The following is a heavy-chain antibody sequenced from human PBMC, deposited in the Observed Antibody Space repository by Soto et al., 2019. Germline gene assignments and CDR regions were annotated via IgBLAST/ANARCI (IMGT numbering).Heavy chain of an antibody. J-gene: IGHJ5*02. CDR3: ARDLGADGSGSYALLFDP. D-gene: IGHD3-16*01. CDR1: GFTFSSYS. V-gene: IGHV3-21*01. Sequence: EVQLVESGGGLVKPGGSLRLSCAASGFTFSSYSMNWVRQAPGKGLEWVSSISSSSSYIYYADSVKGRFTISRDNAKNSLYLQRNSLRAEDTAVYYCARDLGADGSGSYALLFDPWGQGTLVTVSS. CDR2: ISSSSSYI.